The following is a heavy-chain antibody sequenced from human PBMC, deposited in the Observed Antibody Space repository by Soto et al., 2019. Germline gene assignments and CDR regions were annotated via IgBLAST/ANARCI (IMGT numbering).Heavy chain of an antibody. Sequence: ASVKVSCKASGYNFVKYGITWVRQAPGQGLEWLGWISPYNGNTKYAQKIQGRVIMTTDTSTTTAYLELLSLTSDDTAVYDCASGILAWYPHYPMDHWGQGTTVTVSS. CDR2: ISPYNGNT. D-gene: IGHD3-3*01. CDR3: ASGILAWYPHYPMDH. J-gene: IGHJ6*02. V-gene: IGHV1-18*01. CDR1: GYNFVKYG.